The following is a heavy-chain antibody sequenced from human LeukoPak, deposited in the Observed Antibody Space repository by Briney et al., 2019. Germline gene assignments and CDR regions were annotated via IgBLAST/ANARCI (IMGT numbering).Heavy chain of an antibody. V-gene: IGHV3-7*01. CDR3: ARDERITFGGVIVHNWFDP. J-gene: IGHJ5*02. CDR2: IKQDESEK. CDR1: GFTFSNYW. Sequence: GGSLRLSCVASGFTFSNYWMSWVRQAPGKGLEWVANIKQDESEKHYVDSVKGRFTISRDNAKNSLYLQMNSLRAEDTAVYYCARDERITFGGVIVHNWFDPWGQGTLVTVSS. D-gene: IGHD3-16*02.